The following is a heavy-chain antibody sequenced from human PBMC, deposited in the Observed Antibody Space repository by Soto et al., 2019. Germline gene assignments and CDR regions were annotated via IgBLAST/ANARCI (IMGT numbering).Heavy chain of an antibody. CDR1: GCSFTIYW. D-gene: IGHD3-3*01. V-gene: IGHV5-10-1*01. CDR2: IDPSDSYT. J-gene: IGHJ6*02. Sequence: PWESLKISCNVSGCSFTIYWISWVRQMPVKGLEWMGRIDPSDSYTNYSPSFQGHVTISADKSISTAYLQWSSLKASDTAMYYCARHLITIFGVVTGGMDVWGQGTTVTVSS. CDR3: ARHLITIFGVVTGGMDV.